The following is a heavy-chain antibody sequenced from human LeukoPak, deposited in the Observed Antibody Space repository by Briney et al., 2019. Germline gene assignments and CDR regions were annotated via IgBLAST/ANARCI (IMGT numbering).Heavy chain of an antibody. CDR3: AREVNYRGSLHMDV. V-gene: IGHV4-34*01. CDR1: GGSFSGYY. J-gene: IGHJ6*03. D-gene: IGHD1-7*01. CDR2: INHSGST. Sequence: PSETLSLTCAVYGGSFSGYYWSWIRQPPGKGLEWIGEINHSGSTNYNPSLKSRVTISVDKSKNQFSLKLSSVTAADTAVCYCAREVNYRGSLHMDVWGKGTTVTVSS.